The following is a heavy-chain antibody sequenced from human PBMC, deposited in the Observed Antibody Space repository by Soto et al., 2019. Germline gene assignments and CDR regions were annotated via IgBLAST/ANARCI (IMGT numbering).Heavy chain of an antibody. CDR1: GFTFRTYT. J-gene: IGHJ6*02. Sequence: EVQVVESGGGLVKPGGSLRLSCAASGFTFRTYTMNWVRQAPGKGLEWVSSISSGSSYIYYADSVKGRFTISRDNAKNSLYLQMNSLSAEDTAVYYCARSMDVWGQGPTVTVSS. V-gene: IGHV3-21*01. CDR2: ISSGSSYI. CDR3: ARSMDV.